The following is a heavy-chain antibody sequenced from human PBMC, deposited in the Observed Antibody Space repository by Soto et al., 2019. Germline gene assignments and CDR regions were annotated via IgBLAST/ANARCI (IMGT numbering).Heavy chain of an antibody. Sequence: QVQLVQSGAEVKKPGASVKVSCKASGYTFTSYYMHWVRQAPGQGLEWMGIINPSGGSTSYAQKFQGRVTITRDTSTSTVYMELSSLRSEDTAVYYCARVSSRGGPPYYFDYWGQGTLVTVSS. V-gene: IGHV1-46*01. J-gene: IGHJ4*02. CDR3: ARVSSRGGPPYYFDY. CDR1: GYTFTSYY. D-gene: IGHD2-15*01. CDR2: INPSGGST.